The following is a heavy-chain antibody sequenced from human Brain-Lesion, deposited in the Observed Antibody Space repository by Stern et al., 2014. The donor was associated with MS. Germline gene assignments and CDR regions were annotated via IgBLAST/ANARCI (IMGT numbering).Heavy chain of an antibody. CDR1: GFTFSTYW. Sequence: EVQLVESGGDLVQPGRSLRLSCTASGFTFSTYWMHWVRQAPGKGLVWVSRINGDGSRTSYADSVKGRFTISRDNAKNTLYVQMNSLRVEDTAVYYCARAHVDTWDWFDPWGQGTLVTVSS. CDR3: ARAHVDTWDWFDP. J-gene: IGHJ5*02. V-gene: IGHV3-74*01. D-gene: IGHD5-18*01. CDR2: INGDGSRT.